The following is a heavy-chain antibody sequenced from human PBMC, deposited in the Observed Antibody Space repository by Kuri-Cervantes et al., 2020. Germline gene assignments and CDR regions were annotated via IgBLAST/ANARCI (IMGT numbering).Heavy chain of an antibody. D-gene: IGHD6-13*01. CDR3: ARELDSSSLLDY. J-gene: IGHJ4*02. Sequence: GESLKISCAASGVTFSSYAMHWVRQPPGKGLEWVAVISYDGSNKYYADCVSRRFNISRNHSKNTLYLQMNSLRAEDSAVYYCARELDSSSLLDYWGQGTLVTVSS. CDR2: ISYDGSNK. V-gene: IGHV3-30-3*01. CDR1: GVTFSSYA.